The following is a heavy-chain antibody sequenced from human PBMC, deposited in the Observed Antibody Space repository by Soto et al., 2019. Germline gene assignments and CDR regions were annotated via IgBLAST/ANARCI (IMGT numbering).Heavy chain of an antibody. CDR1: GGSVNSGSYY. CDR3: ARVPYYYGSGSYFFDS. CDR2: IYYTGNT. Sequence: SETLSLTCTVSGGSVNSGSYYWSWIRQPPGKGLEWIGYIYYTGNTNYNPSLKSRVTVSIDTSKNQFSLNLTSLTAADTAVYYCARVPYYYGSGSYFFDSWGQGTLVTVS. J-gene: IGHJ4*02. V-gene: IGHV4-61*01. D-gene: IGHD3-10*01.